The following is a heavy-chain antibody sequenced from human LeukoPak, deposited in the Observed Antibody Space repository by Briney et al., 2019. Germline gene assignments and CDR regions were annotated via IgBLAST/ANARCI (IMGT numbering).Heavy chain of an antibody. CDR3: ARLCRGSGSNFDY. J-gene: IGHJ4*02. CDR1: GGSISSSTYY. D-gene: IGHD3-10*01. V-gene: IGHV4-39*01. CDR2: IYYSGNM. Sequence: SETLSLTCTVSGGSISSSTYYWGWIRQPPGKGLEWIGSIYYSGNMYYNPSLKSRVTISVDTSKNQFSLKLSSVTAADTAVYYCARLCRGSGSNFDYWGQGTLVTVSS.